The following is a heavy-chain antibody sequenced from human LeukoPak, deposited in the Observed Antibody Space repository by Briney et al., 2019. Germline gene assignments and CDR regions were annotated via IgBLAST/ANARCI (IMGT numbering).Heavy chain of an antibody. Sequence: ASVKVSCKPSGYTFTDNYIHWVRQAPGQGLEFMGWIGPKNGDTHYAQKFQGRVTLTRDTSISTVYMELYRLTSDDAAVYFCVRDHISSYDYWGQGTLVTVSS. D-gene: IGHD3-10*01. CDR2: IGPKNGDT. V-gene: IGHV1-2*02. CDR3: VRDHISSYDY. CDR1: GYTFTDNY. J-gene: IGHJ4*02.